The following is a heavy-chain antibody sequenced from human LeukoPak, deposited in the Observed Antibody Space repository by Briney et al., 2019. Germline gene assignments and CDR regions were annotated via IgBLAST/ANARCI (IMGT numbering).Heavy chain of an antibody. J-gene: IGHJ4*02. CDR2: ISYDGSNK. CDR3: AKVRGVAVAGYFDY. CDR1: GFTFSSYG. V-gene: IGHV3-30*18. D-gene: IGHD6-19*01. Sequence: GRSLRLSCAASGFTFSSYGVHWVRQAPGKGLEWVAVISYDGSNKYYADSVKGRFTISRDNSKNTLYLQMNSLRAEDTAVYYCAKVRGVAVAGYFDYWGQGTLVTVSS.